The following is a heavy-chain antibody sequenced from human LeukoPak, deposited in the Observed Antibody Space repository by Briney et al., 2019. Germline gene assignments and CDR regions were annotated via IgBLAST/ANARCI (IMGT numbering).Heavy chain of an antibody. CDR3: ARLAALEWLPTGWFDP. V-gene: IGHV5-51*01. CDR1: GYIFTSYW. Sequence: GESLKISCKGSGYIFTSYWIGWVRQMPGKGLEWMGIIYPGDSDTRYSPSFQGQVTISADKSISTAYLQWSSLKASDTAMYYCARLAALEWLPTGWFDPWGQGTLVTVSS. J-gene: IGHJ5*02. D-gene: IGHD3-3*01. CDR2: IYPGDSDT.